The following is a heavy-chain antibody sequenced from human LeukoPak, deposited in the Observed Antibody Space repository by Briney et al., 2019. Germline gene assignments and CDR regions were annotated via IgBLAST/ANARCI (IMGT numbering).Heavy chain of an antibody. CDR1: GFPFSGYA. D-gene: IGHD6-13*01. CDR2: ILYDGTNK. Sequence: PGRSLRLSCTASGFPFSGYAMHWVRQAPGRGPEWVAVILYDGTNKNYADSVKGRFTISRDNSENRLYLQMNSLRAEDTAVYYCARSLTTSWYSVDYWGQGTLVTVSS. J-gene: IGHJ4*02. V-gene: IGHV3-30-3*01. CDR3: ARSLTTSWYSVDY.